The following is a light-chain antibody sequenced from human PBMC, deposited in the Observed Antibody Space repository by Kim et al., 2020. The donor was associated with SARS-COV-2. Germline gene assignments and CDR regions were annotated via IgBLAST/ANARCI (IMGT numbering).Light chain of an antibody. J-gene: IGLJ3*02. CDR2: YDY. CDR1: NSGGKS. CDR3: QVWDTTTEHVM. Sequence: XGETATITGGGTNSGGKSVNWYQQRPGQAPLLVIYYDYSRPSGIPERFSGSNSDNTATLTVSRVEAGDEADYYCQVWDTTTEHVMFGGGTQLTVL. V-gene: IGLV3-21*01.